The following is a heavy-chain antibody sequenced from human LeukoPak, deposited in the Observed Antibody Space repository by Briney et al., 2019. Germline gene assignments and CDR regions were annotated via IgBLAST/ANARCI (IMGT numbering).Heavy chain of an antibody. CDR3: ARGNGRITIFGVVILWFDP. CDR2: INHSGST. D-gene: IGHD3-3*01. J-gene: IGHJ5*02. V-gene: IGHV4-34*01. CDR1: GGSFSGYY. Sequence: SETLSLTCAVYGGSFSGYYWSWIRQPPGKGLEWIGEINHSGSTNYNPSLKSRVTISVDTSKNQFSLKLSSVTAADTAVYYCARGNGRITIFGVVILWFDPWGQGTLVTVSS.